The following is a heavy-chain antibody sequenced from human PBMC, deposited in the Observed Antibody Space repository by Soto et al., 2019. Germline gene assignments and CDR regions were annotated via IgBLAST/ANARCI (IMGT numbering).Heavy chain of an antibody. J-gene: IGHJ4*02. CDR3: AKDIHHSSGWDSYFDY. V-gene: IGHV3-9*01. CDR1: GFTFDDYA. D-gene: IGHD6-19*01. CDR2: ISWNSGSI. Sequence: GGSLRLSCAASGFTFDDYAMHWVRQAPGKGLEWVSGISWNSGSIGYADSVKGRFTISRDNAKNSLYLQMNSLRAEDTALYYCAKDIHHSSGWDSYFDYWGQGTRVTVSS.